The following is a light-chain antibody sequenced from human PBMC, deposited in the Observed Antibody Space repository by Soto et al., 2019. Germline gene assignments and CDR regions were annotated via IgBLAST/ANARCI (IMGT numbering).Light chain of an antibody. J-gene: IGKJ1*01. Sequence: DIRMTQSPSSLSASVGDRVTITCRASQSIRSCLNWYQHKPGKAPNLLIYAASTFQSGVPSRFSGSGSGTDFTLTISSLQPEDFATYYCQQTYSDPWTFGQGTKVDIK. CDR2: AAS. V-gene: IGKV1-39*01. CDR1: QSIRSC. CDR3: QQTYSDPWT.